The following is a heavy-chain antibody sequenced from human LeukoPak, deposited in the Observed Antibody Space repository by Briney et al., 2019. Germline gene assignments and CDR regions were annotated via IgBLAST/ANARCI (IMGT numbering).Heavy chain of an antibody. V-gene: IGHV3-23*01. J-gene: IGHJ4*02. CDR2: FSRSGPDT. CDR1: GFTFGSSA. D-gene: IGHD6-13*01. Sequence: XGSLRLSCAASGFTFGSSAMSWVRQAPGKGPEWVSTFSRSGPDTYYADSVKGRFTIFRDNSKNTLYLQMNSLRAEDTAVYYCAKGSLGSWYYFDYWGQRTLVTVSS. CDR3: AKGSLGSWYYFDY.